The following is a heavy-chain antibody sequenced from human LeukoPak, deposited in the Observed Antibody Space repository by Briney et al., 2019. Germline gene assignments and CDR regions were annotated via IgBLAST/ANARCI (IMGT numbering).Heavy chain of an antibody. J-gene: IGHJ4*02. D-gene: IGHD6-25*01. V-gene: IGHV3-11*01. CDR3: ARESSGTLDY. Sequence: GGSLRLSCAASGFTFSDYYMSWVRQAPGKGLEWVSYISSSAGTMYYGDSVKGRFTISRDNAKTSLYLQMNSLRAEDTALYYCARESSGTLDYWGQGTLVTVSS. CDR2: ISSSAGTM. CDR1: GFTFSDYY.